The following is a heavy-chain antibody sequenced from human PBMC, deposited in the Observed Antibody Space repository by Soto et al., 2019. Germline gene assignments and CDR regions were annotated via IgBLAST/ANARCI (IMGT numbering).Heavy chain of an antibody. V-gene: IGHV5-10-1*01. D-gene: IGHD6-6*01. CDR3: TRHERDRSSPCDP. CDR1: GYSFTSSS. Sequence: AYQTITSKGSGYSFTSSSISWVRQMPGKDMDWLGRLDPSDSYTNYSPSFQLHVTILAGKSISNVYLQWNSLMPSDTAMHYCTRHERDRSSPCDPCSQRTLISVSS. CDR2: LDPSDSYT. J-gene: IGHJ5*02.